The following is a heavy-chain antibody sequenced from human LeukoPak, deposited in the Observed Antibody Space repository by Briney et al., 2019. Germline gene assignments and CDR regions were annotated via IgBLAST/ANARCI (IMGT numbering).Heavy chain of an antibody. CDR2: IYATGSS. V-gene: IGHV4-4*07. J-gene: IGHJ4*02. Sequence: SETLSLTCSVSGGAMHNSYWSWIRQPAGKGLEWIGRIYATGSSDYNPSLKSRVTMSVDTSMNLFSLNLTSVTAADSAVYFCARDRALDSYISGVYYNRGLDCWGQGTLVTVSS. D-gene: IGHD2-8*02. CDR3: ARDRALDSYISGVYYNRGLDC. CDR1: GGAMHNSY.